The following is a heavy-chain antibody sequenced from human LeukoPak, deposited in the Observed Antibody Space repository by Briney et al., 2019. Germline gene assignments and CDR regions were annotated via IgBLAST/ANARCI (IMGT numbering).Heavy chain of an antibody. V-gene: IGHV3-23*01. D-gene: IGHD6-6*01. J-gene: IGHJ4*02. CDR2: ISDDGKST. CDR3: AKRVPYSSSTVYFDS. Sequence: GGSLRLSCAASGFAFSTYGMNWVRQTPGKGLDWVSSISDDGKSTYYADSVKGRFTISRDNSKNILYLQMDSLRAEDTAVYYCAKRVPYSSSTVYFDSWGQGTLVIVSS. CDR1: GFAFSTYG.